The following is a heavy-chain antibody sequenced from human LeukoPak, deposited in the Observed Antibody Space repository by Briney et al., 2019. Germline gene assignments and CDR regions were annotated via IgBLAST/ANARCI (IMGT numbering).Heavy chain of an antibody. CDR3: ARDLSSRKSSSWPFDY. J-gene: IGHJ4*02. D-gene: IGHD6-13*01. V-gene: IGHV4-34*01. CDR2: INHSGST. CDR1: GGSFSGYY. Sequence: PSETLALTCAVYGGSFSGYYWSWIRQPPGKGLEWIGEINHSGSTNYNPSLKSRVTISVDTSKNQFSLKLSSVTAADSAVYYCARDLSSRKSSSWPFDYWGQGTLVTVSS.